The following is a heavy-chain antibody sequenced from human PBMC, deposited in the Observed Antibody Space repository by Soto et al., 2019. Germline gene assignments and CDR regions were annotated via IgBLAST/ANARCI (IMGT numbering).Heavy chain of an antibody. V-gene: IGHV1-69*13. Sequence: SVKVSCKASGGTFSSYAISWVRQAPGQGLEWMGGIIPIFGTANYAQKFQGRVTITADESTSTAYMELSSLRSEDTAVYYCARAGYYYDSSGEDEYLKHCGQGTLVTVSS. D-gene: IGHD3-22*01. CDR2: IIPIFGTA. CDR1: GGTFSSYA. J-gene: IGHJ1*01. CDR3: ARAGYYYDSSGEDEYLKH.